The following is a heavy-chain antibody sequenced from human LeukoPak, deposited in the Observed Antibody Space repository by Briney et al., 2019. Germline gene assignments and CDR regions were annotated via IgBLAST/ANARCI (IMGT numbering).Heavy chain of an antibody. V-gene: IGHV4-4*09. CDR2: IFPSGSA. J-gene: IGHJ6*03. CDR3: ARRNHYFYYMDV. CDR1: GGSISSYY. Sequence: SETLSLTCTVSGGSISSYYWSWIRQSPVKGLEWIGYIFPSGSAFYNPSLESRVTISLDTSENQFSLTLSSVTAADTAVYYCARRNHYFYYMDVWGKGTTVTVSS.